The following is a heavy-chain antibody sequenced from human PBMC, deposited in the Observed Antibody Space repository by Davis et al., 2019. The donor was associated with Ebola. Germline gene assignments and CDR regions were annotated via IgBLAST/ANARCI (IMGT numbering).Heavy chain of an antibody. Sequence: AASVKVSCEASGYTFTSYDINWVRQAAGQGLEWMGWMNPNSGNTGYAQKFQGRVTMTRDTSISTAYMELSGLGSDDTAVYYCARSIQVLGATGPGYWGQGTRVTVSS. CDR2: MNPNSGNT. CDR1: GYTFTSYD. V-gene: IGHV1-8*01. J-gene: IGHJ4*02. CDR3: ARSIQVLGATGPGY. D-gene: IGHD1-26*01.